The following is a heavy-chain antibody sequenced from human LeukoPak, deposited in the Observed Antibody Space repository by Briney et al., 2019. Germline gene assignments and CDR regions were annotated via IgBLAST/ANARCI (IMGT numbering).Heavy chain of an antibody. CDR3: ARDASGYDTPAPGDDY. V-gene: IGHV1-2*02. Sequence: ASVKLSCKASGYTFTGYYMHWVRQAPGQGLEWMGWINPNSGGTNYAQKFQGRVTMTRDTSISTAYMELSRLRSDDTAVYYCARDASGYDTPAPGDDYWGQGTLVTVSS. CDR2: INPNSGGT. J-gene: IGHJ4*02. CDR1: GYTFTGYY. D-gene: IGHD5-12*01.